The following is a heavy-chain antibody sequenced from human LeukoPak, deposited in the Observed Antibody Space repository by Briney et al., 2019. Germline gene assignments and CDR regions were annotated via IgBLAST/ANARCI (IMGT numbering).Heavy chain of an antibody. CDR2: IYYGGST. Sequence: SQTLSLTCTVSGGSISSGDYYWSWIRQPPGKGLEWIGYIYYGGSTYYNPSLKSRVTISVDTSKNQFSLKLSSVTAADTAVYYCARVPRYYYGMDVWGQGTTVTVSS. CDR1: GGSISSGDYY. V-gene: IGHV4-30-4*01. J-gene: IGHJ6*02. CDR3: ARVPRYYYGMDV.